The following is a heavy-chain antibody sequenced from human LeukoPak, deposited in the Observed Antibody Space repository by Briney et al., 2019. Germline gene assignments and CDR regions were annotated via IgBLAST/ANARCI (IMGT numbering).Heavy chain of an antibody. J-gene: IGHJ4*02. CDR3: ARDYDYVWGSYRYIYFDY. CDR1: GFTFSSYS. D-gene: IGHD3-16*02. Sequence: GGSRRLSCAASGFTFSSYSMNWVRQAPGKGLEWVSSISSSSSYIYYADSVKGRFTISRDNAKNSLYLQMNSLRAEDTAVYYCARDYDYVWGSYRYIYFDYWGQGTLVTVSS. CDR2: ISSSSSYI. V-gene: IGHV3-21*01.